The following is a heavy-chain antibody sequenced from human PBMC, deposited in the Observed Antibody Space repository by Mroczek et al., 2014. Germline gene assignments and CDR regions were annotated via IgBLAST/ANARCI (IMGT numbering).Heavy chain of an antibody. V-gene: IGHV4-59*01. D-gene: IGHD5-24*01. CDR2: IYYSGST. J-gene: IGHJ3*02. Sequence: QVQLVESGPGLVKPSETLSLTCTVSGGSISSYYWSWIRQPPGKGLEWIGYIYYSGSTNYNPSLKSRVTISVDTSKNQFSLKLSSVTAADTAVYYCARGQRWLQLVQGAFDIWGQGTMVTVSS. CDR3: ARGQRWLQLVQGAFDI. CDR1: GGSISSYY.